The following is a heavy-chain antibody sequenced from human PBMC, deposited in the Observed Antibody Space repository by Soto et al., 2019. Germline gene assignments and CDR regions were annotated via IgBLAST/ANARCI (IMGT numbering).Heavy chain of an antibody. Sequence: PGGSLRLSFAASGFTFSSYGMHWVRQAPGKGLEWVAVIWYDGSNKYYADSVKGRFTISRDNSKNTLYLQMNSLRAEDTAVYYCARERCSSTSCYWDYDAFDIWGQGTMVTVTS. D-gene: IGHD2-2*01. CDR1: GFTFSSYG. V-gene: IGHV3-33*01. CDR2: IWYDGSNK. CDR3: ARERCSSTSCYWDYDAFDI. J-gene: IGHJ3*02.